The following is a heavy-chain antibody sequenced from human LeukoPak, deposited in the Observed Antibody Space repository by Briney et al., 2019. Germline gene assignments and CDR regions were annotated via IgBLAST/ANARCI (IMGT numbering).Heavy chain of an antibody. J-gene: IGHJ4*02. CDR3: AKNGRRYYGSGSYYVDY. Sequence: GGSLRLSCAASGFTFSSYAMSWVRQAPGKGLEWVSAISGSGGSTYYADSVKGRFTISRDNSKNTLYLQMNSLRAEDTAVYYCAKNGRRYYGSGSYYVDYWGQGALVTVSS. CDR2: ISGSGGST. D-gene: IGHD3-10*01. V-gene: IGHV3-23*01. CDR1: GFTFSSYA.